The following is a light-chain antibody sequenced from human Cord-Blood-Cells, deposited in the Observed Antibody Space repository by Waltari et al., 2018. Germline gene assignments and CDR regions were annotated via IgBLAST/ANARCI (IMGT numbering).Light chain of an antibody. CDR3: CSDACSNWG. CDR1: SSDVGSYNL. J-gene: IGLJ3*02. V-gene: IGLV2-23*01. CDR2: GGI. Sequence: QSALTQPASESGSPGQSLTITRTGTSSDVGSYNLFSWYQQCPGNAPKLMIYGGIRRPSGFSNRFSGSKSVNTASLTISGLQAEDEADYDCCSDACSNWGFGGGTKLTVL.